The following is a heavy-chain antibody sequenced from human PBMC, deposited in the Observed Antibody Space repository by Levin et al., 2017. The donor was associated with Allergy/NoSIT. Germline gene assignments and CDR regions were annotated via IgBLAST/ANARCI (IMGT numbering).Heavy chain of an antibody. D-gene: IGHD6-19*01. CDR3: ATQFQW. J-gene: IGHJ4*02. V-gene: IGHV3-15*01. CDR2: ITSKTDGAAT. CDR1: RFSLSNAW. Sequence: RAGGSLRLSCAASRFSLSNAWMNWVRQAPGKGLEWIGRITSKTDGAATDYAAPLKGRFTISRDDSTNTLYLEMNSLKVEDTALYFCATQFQWWGQGTLVTVSS.